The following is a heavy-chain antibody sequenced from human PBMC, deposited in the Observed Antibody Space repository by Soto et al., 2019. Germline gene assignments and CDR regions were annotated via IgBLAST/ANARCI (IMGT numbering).Heavy chain of an antibody. CDR3: AREFQSRFDP. V-gene: IGHV4-31*03. CDR2: IYYNGNT. J-gene: IGHJ5*02. CDR1: GGSISSAAHY. Sequence: QVQLQESGPGLVKPSQTLSLTCTVSGGSISSAAHYWSWIRQHPGKGLEWIAYIYYNGNTFYNPSLKSRVTISVDTSKNQFSLRLSSVTAADAALYYCAREFQSRFDPWVQGTLVTVSS.